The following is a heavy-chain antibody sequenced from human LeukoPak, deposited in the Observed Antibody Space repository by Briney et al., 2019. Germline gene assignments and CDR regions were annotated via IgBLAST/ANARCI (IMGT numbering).Heavy chain of an antibody. D-gene: IGHD3-22*01. J-gene: IGHJ4*02. V-gene: IGHV1-69*04. Sequence: SVKVSCKASGGTFSSYAISWVRQAPGQGLEWMGRIIPILGIANYAQKFRGRVTITADKSTSTAYMELSSLRSEDTAVYYCARECPPHYYDSSGEIDYWGQGTLVTVSS. CDR1: GGTFSSYA. CDR3: ARECPPHYYDSSGEIDY. CDR2: IIPILGIA.